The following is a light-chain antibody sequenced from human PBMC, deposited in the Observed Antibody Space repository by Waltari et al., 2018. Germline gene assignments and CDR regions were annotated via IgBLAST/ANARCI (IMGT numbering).Light chain of an antibody. CDR2: DAS. J-gene: IGKJ1*01. CDR3: QNYGTLPAT. Sequence: DIFLTQSPGTLSLSPGEGATLSCRASQSISRFLAWYQQKPGQAPRLLIYDASTRATGIPDRFSGSGSGTDFSLTISRLEPEDFAVYYCQNYGTLPATFGQGTKVEIK. V-gene: IGKV3-20*01. CDR1: QSISRF.